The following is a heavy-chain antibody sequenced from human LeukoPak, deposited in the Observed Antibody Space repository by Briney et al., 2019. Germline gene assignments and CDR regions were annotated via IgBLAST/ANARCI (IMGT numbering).Heavy chain of an antibody. CDR3: AKSTSSGWYYFDY. CDR1: GFAFSSYG. D-gene: IGHD6-19*01. CDR2: ISGSGGST. J-gene: IGHJ4*02. Sequence: GGSLRLSCAASGFAFSSYGMSWVRQAPGKGLEWVSAISGSGGSTYYADSVKGRFTISRDNSKNTLYLQMNSLRAEDTAVYYCAKSTSSGWYYFDYWGQGTLVTVSS. V-gene: IGHV3-23*01.